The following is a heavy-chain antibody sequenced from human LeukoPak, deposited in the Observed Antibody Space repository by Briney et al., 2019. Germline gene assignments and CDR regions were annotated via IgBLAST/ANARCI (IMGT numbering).Heavy chain of an antibody. D-gene: IGHD3-22*01. CDR3: ARVYYYDSSDLYFDP. V-gene: IGHV4-59*08. Sequence: SETLSLTCTVSGGSISSYYWSWIRQPPGKGLEWIGYIYYSESTNYNPSLKSRVTISVDTSKNQFSLKLSSVTAADTAVYYCARVYYYDSSDLYFDPWGQGTLVTVSS. CDR1: GGSISSYY. CDR2: IYYSEST. J-gene: IGHJ5*02.